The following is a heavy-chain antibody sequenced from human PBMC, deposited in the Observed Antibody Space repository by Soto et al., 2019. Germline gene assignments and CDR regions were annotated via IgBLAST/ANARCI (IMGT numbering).Heavy chain of an antibody. CDR2: IIPILGIA. V-gene: IGHV1-69*04. D-gene: IGHD2-15*01. J-gene: IGHJ4*02. CDR1: GGTXSSYT. Sequence: SVKVXCKASGGTXSSYTISWVRQAPGQGLEWMGRIIPILGIANYAQKLQGRVTITADKSTSTAYMELSSLRSEDTAVYYCARDLREGYCSGGSCYSTPTKQGYWGQGTLVTVSS. CDR3: ARDLREGYCSGGSCYSTPTKQGY.